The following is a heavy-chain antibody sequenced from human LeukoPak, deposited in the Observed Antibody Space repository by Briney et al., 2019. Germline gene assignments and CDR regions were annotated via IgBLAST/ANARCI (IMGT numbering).Heavy chain of an antibody. CDR1: GFTFSSCS. Sequence: PGGSLRPSCAASGFTFSSCSMNWVRQAPGKGLEWVSYISSSSSTIYYADSVKGRFTISRDNAKNSLYLQMNSLRAEDTAVYYCARDPRGVAAAPDYWGQGTLVTVSS. D-gene: IGHD6-13*01. J-gene: IGHJ4*02. CDR2: ISSSSSTI. CDR3: ARDPRGVAAAPDY. V-gene: IGHV3-48*04.